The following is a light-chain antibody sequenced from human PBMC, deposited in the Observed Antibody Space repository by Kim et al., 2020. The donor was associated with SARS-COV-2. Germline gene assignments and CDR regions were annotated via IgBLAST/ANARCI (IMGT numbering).Light chain of an antibody. V-gene: IGKV1-39*01. Sequence: SVGDRVTSTCRASQSVSSYLNWYQQKPGKAPKLLIYAASSLQSGVPSRFSGSGSGTDFTLTISSLQPEDFATYYCQQSYSTPLWTFGQGTKVDIK. J-gene: IGKJ1*01. CDR3: QQSYSTPLWT. CDR1: QSVSSY. CDR2: AAS.